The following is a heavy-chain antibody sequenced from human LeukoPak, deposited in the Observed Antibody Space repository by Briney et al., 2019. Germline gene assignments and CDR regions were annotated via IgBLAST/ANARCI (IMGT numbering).Heavy chain of an antibody. CDR3: AREGSLSGSDAFDI. Sequence: GGSLRLSCAASGFTFSNYEMHWVRLVLGKGLEWVSAIGIAGNTFYAGSVKGRFTISRENAKNSFHLQMNSLGAGDTAVYYCAREGSLSGSDAFDIWGQGTVVTVSS. CDR2: IGIAGNT. D-gene: IGHD6-25*01. V-gene: IGHV3-13*01. CDR1: GFTFSNYE. J-gene: IGHJ3*02.